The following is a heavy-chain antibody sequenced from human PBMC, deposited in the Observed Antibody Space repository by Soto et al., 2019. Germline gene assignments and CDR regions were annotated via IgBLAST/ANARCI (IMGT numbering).Heavy chain of an antibody. Sequence: EVQLVESGGGLVKPGGSLRLSCAASGFTFSSYTMNWVRQAPGKGLEWVSSISSSSSYIYYADSVKGRFTISRDNGKNSLYLQMSSLRAEDTAVYYCARGYSSGDYWGQGTLVTVSS. J-gene: IGHJ4*02. CDR3: ARGYSSGDY. V-gene: IGHV3-21*01. CDR1: GFTFSSYT. D-gene: IGHD6-19*01. CDR2: ISSSSSYI.